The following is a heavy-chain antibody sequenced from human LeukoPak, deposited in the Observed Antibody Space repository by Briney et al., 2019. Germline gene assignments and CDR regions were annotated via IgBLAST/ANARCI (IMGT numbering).Heavy chain of an antibody. D-gene: IGHD3-10*01. CDR2: ISGSGGST. CDR3: ANRWRSGSRTLDY. CDR1: GFTFSSYA. J-gene: IGHJ4*02. V-gene: IGHV3-23*01. Sequence: GGSLRLSCAASGFTFSSYAMRWVRQAPGKVLEWVSAISGSGGSTYYADSVKGRFTISRDNSKNTLYLQMNSLRAEDTAVYYCANRWRSGSRTLDYWGQGTLVSVSS.